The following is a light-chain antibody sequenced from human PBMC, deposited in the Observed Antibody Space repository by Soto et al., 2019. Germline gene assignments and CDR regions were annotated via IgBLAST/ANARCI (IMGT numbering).Light chain of an antibody. J-gene: IGKJ2*01. V-gene: IGKV1-39*01. CDR2: TAA. CDR1: QRITTY. CDR3: QQSYSTPYT. Sequence: IQMTQSPSSLSASVGDRVTITCRASQRITTYLNWYQQKPGKAPKLPISTAATLQGGVPSRFSGSGSGTDFTLTTTTLRPEDFATYFCQQSYSTPYTFGQGTKLEIK.